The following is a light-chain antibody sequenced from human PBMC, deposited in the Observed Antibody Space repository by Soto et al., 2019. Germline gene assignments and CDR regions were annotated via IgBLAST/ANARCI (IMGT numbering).Light chain of an antibody. V-gene: IGKV1-5*03. CDR3: QHYNSYSEA. Sequence: DIQMTQSPSTLSGSVGDRFTFTCRASKTISSWLAWYQQKPGKAPKLLIYKASTLKSGVPSRFSGSGSGTEFSLPLSSLQPDDFATYYCQHYNSYSEAFGQGTKVDIK. CDR1: KTISSW. CDR2: KAS. J-gene: IGKJ1*01.